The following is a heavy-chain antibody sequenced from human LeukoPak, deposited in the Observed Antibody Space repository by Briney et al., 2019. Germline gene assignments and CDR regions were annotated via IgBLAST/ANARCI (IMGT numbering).Heavy chain of an antibody. Sequence: PSETLSLTCTVSGGSISSYYWSWIRQPPGKGLEWIGYIYYSGSTNYNPSLKSRVTISVDTSKNQFSLELSSVTAADTAVYCARLYSSSLGRVFDHWGQGTLVTVSS. CDR2: IYYSGST. V-gene: IGHV4-59*01. CDR1: GGSISSYY. J-gene: IGHJ4*02. CDR3: ARLYSSSLGRVFDH. D-gene: IGHD6-13*01.